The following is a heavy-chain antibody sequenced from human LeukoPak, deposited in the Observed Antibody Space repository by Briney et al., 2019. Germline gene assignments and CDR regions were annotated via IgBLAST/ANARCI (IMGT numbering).Heavy chain of an antibody. Sequence: PGGSLRLSCAASGFTFSSYAMSWVRQAPGKGLEWVSAISGSGGSTYYADSVKGRFTISRDNSKDTLYLQMNGLRAEDTAVYYCAHSRLSSNYLDNWGQGSLVTVSS. V-gene: IGHV3-23*01. CDR3: AHSRLSSNYLDN. D-gene: IGHD1-26*01. CDR2: ISGSGGST. CDR1: GFTFSSYA. J-gene: IGHJ4*02.